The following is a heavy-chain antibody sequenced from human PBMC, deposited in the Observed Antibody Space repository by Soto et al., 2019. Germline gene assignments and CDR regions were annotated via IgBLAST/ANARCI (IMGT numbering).Heavy chain of an antibody. Sequence: SETLSLTCTVSGGSISSGGYYWSWIRQHPGKGLEWIGYIYYSGSTYYNPSLKSRVTISVDTSKNQFSLKLSSVTAADTAVYYCAREKVVVGYYGMDVWGQGTTVTVSS. CDR3: AREKVVVGYYGMDV. CDR1: GGSISSGGYY. V-gene: IGHV4-31*03. CDR2: IYYSGST. J-gene: IGHJ6*02. D-gene: IGHD2-15*01.